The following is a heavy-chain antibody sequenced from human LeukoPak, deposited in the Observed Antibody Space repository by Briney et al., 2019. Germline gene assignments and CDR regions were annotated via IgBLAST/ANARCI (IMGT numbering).Heavy chain of an antibody. CDR3: ARWGNDYSQFDS. J-gene: IGHJ4*02. D-gene: IGHD4-11*01. CDR1: GFTFSSYG. CDR2: VSGSGDNT. V-gene: IGHV3-23*01. Sequence: GGSLRLSCAASGFTFSSYGMHWVRQAPGKGLEWVSVVSGSGDNTNYADSVKGRFTISSDNSKNTLFLQMNSLRTEDTAVYFCARWGNDYSQFDSWGQGTLVTVS.